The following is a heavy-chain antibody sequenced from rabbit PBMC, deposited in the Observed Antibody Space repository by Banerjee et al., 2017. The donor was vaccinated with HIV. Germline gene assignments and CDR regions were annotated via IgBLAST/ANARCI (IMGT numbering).Heavy chain of an antibody. V-gene: IGHV1S47*01. Sequence: QEQLVESGGGLVQPEGSLTLTCKASGSDISSNAMCWVRQAPGKGLELIACIYSSNGDKWYASWVNGRFTISRSTSLNTVDLKMTSLTAADTATYFCARDLAGVIGWNFNLWGPGTLVTVS. CDR3: ARDLAGVIGWNFNL. D-gene: IGHD4-1*01. CDR2: IYSSNGDK. J-gene: IGHJ4*01. CDR1: GSDISSNA.